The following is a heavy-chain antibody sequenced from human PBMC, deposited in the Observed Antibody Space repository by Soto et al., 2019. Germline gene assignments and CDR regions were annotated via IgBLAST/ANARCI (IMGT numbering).Heavy chain of an antibody. Sequence: GGSLRLSCAASGFTFSSYWMSWVRQAPGKGLEWVANIKQDGSEKYYVDSVKGRFTISRDNAKNSLYLQMNSLRAEDTAVYYCAILTPDYDFWSGYFNYYYMDVWGKGTTVTVSS. D-gene: IGHD3-3*01. V-gene: IGHV3-7*01. J-gene: IGHJ6*03. CDR2: IKQDGSEK. CDR1: GFTFSSYW. CDR3: AILTPDYDFWSGYFNYYYMDV.